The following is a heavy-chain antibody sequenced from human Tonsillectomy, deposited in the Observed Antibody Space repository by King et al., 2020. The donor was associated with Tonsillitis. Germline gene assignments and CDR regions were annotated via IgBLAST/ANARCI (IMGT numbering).Heavy chain of an antibody. D-gene: IGHD3-22*01. J-gene: IGHJ4*02. Sequence: QLQESGPGLVKPSETLYLTCTVSGGSISSYYWSWIRQPPGKGLEWIGYIYYSGSTRYNHTLKSRVTISVDTSKNQFSLKLSSVTAADTAVYYCARHGYYDSRGYYYFDYWGQGTLVTVSS. CDR2: IYYSGST. CDR1: GGSISSYY. CDR3: ARHGYYDSRGYYYFDY. V-gene: IGHV4-59*08.